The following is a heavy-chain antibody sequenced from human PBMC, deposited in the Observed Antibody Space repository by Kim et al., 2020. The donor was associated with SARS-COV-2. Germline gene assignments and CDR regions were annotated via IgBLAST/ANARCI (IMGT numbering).Heavy chain of an antibody. CDR1: GFTFSSYS. CDR2: ISTSSSYI. Sequence: GGSLRLSCAASGFTFSSYSMNWVRQAPGKGLEWVSSISTSSSYIYYADSVKGRFTISRDNAKNSLYLQMSSLRAEDTAVYYCARDVCSGYACYSFDYWGHGTLVTVSS. V-gene: IGHV3-21*01. J-gene: IGHJ5*01. CDR3: ARDVCSGYACYSFDY. D-gene: IGHD2-15*01.